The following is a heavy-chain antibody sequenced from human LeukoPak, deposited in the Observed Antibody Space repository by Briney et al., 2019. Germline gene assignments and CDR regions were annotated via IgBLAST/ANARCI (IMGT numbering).Heavy chain of an antibody. CDR1: GFTFSTYG. V-gene: IGHV3-23*01. D-gene: IGHD6-13*01. J-gene: IGHJ4*02. Sequence: GGSLRLSCAASGFTFSTYGMSWVRQAPGEGLEWVSGISSSGGSTSYADSVKGRFTVSRDNSNNTVYLQMNSLRAEGTALYYCAKNPLRAAPGFFDYWGRGTLVTVSS. CDR2: ISSSGGST. CDR3: AKNPLRAAPGFFDY.